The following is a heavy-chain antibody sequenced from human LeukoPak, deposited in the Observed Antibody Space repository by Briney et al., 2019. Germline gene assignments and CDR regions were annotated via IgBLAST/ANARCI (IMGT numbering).Heavy chain of an antibody. V-gene: IGHV3-21*01. CDR3: GRAFPPLRTASAGDL. J-gene: IGHJ4*02. D-gene: IGHD3-16*01. CDR2: ISGRSSHV. Sequence: PGGSLRLSCSASGFSFSDYDMNWFRQAPGKGLEWISSISGRSSHVYYGDSVKGRFSISRDNAMNSVFLQMNSLGVGDTAVYYCGRAFPPLRTASAGDLWGQGTLVTVSS. CDR1: GFSFSDYD.